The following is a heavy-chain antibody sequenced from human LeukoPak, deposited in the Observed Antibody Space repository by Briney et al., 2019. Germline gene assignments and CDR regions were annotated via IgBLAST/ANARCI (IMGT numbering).Heavy chain of an antibody. CDR2: ISASNGHT. D-gene: IGHD3-3*01. CDR1: GYAFSSYG. CDR3: ARDRVSFSYYYYGMDV. V-gene: IGHV1-18*01. J-gene: IGHJ6*02. Sequence: ASVKVSCEASGYAFSSYGINWVRQAPGQGLEWMGWISASNGHTNYAQKFQGRVTMTTDTSTNTAYMELRALRTDDTAAYYCARDRVSFSYYYYGMDVWGQGTTVTVSS.